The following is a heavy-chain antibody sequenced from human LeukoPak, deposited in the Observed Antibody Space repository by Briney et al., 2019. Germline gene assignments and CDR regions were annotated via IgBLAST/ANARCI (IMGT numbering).Heavy chain of an antibody. D-gene: IGHD1-1*01. CDR3: AKGGHDPGIPFDI. Sequence: GGSLRLSCAASGFTFSSYAMSWVRQAPGKGLEWVSAVSGSGGSTYYVDSVKGRFTISRDNSKNTLYLQMNSLRAEDTAVYYCAKGGHDPGIPFDIWGQGTMVTVSS. V-gene: IGHV3-23*01. CDR1: GFTFSSYA. CDR2: VSGSGGST. J-gene: IGHJ3*02.